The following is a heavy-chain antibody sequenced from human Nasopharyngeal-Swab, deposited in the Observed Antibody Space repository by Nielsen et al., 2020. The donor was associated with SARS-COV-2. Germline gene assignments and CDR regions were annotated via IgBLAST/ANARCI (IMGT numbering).Heavy chain of an antibody. J-gene: IGHJ6*03. V-gene: IGHV3-11*01. Sequence: GESLKISCAASGFTFSDYYMSWIRQAPGTGLEWVSYISSSGSTIYYADSVKGRFTISRDNAKNSLYLQMNSLRAEDTAIYYCAKRVAGKYYYMDVWGKGTTVTVSS. CDR1: GFTFSDYY. CDR2: ISSSGSTI. D-gene: IGHD3-10*01. CDR3: AKRVAGKYYYMDV.